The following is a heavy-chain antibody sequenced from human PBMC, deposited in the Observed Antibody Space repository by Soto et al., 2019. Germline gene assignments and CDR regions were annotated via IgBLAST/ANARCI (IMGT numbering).Heavy chain of an antibody. CDR3: ARDRRDSSSWYYFDY. J-gene: IGHJ4*02. CDR1: GFTFDDYA. V-gene: IGHV3-9*01. Sequence: GGSLRLSCAASGFTFDDYAMHWVWQAPGKGLEWVSGISWNSGSIGYADSVKGRFTISRDNAKNSLYLQMNSLRAGDTALYYCARDRRDSSSWYYFDYWGQGTLVTVSS. D-gene: IGHD6-13*01. CDR2: ISWNSGSI.